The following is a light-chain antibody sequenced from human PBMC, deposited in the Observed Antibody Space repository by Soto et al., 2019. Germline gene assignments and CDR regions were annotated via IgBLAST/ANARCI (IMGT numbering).Light chain of an antibody. J-gene: IGLJ1*01. CDR1: GSNIGSSY. Sequence: QSVLTQPPSVSAAPGQRVTTSCSGSGSNIGSSYVSWYQQLPGSAPKVLIYQNNKRPSEIPDRFSGSKSGASATLDISGLQTGDEADYYCGTWDFSLRGYVFGAGTKLTVL. V-gene: IGLV1-51*01. CDR2: QNN. CDR3: GTWDFSLRGYV.